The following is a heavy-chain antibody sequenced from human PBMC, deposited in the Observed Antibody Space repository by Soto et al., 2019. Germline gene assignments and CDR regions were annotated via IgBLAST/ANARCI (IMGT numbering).Heavy chain of an antibody. V-gene: IGHV5-51*01. CDR1: GNSFTNYW. CDR3: ARFLWTGSYYFDY. CDR2: IYPGDSET. J-gene: IGHJ4*02. Sequence: GESLKISCKDSGNSFTNYWIGWLRQMPGRGLEWMGIIYPGDSETRYSPSFQGQVTISADKSVSTAYLQWSSLKASDTAMYYCARFLWTGSYYFDYWGQGTLVTVSS. D-gene: IGHD3-3*01.